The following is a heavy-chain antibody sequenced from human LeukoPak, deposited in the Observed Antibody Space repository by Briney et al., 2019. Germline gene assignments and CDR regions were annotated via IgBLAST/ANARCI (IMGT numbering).Heavy chain of an antibody. CDR1: GGSISSGDYY. V-gene: IGHV4-30-4*01. CDR2: IYYSGST. D-gene: IGHD6-19*01. Sequence: SETLSLTCTVSGGSISSGDYYWSWIRQPPGKGLEWIGYIYYSGSTYYNPSLKSRVTISVDTSKNQFSLKLSSVTAADTAVYYCARALGSGWYHPFDYWGQGALVTVSS. J-gene: IGHJ4*02. CDR3: ARALGSGWYHPFDY.